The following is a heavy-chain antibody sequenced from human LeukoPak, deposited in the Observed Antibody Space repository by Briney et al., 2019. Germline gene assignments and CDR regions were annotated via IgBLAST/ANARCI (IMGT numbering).Heavy chain of an antibody. D-gene: IGHD3-22*01. V-gene: IGHV4-34*01. Sequence: SETLSLTCAVYGGSFSGYYWSWIRQPPGKGLEWIGEINHSGSTNYNPSLKSRVTISVDTSKNQFSLKLSSVTAADTAVYYCARHYYDSSGYYGIFDYWGQGTLVTVSS. CDR1: GGSFSGYY. CDR3: ARHYYDSSGYYGIFDY. J-gene: IGHJ4*02. CDR2: INHSGST.